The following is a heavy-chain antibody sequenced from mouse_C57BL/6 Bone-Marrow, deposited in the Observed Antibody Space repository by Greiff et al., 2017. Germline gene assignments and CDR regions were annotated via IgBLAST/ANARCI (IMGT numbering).Heavy chain of an antibody. V-gene: IGHV5-2*01. Sequence: EVQVVESGEGLVKPGGSLKLSCESNEYEFPSHDMSWVRKTPEKRLELVAAINSDGGSTYYPDTMERRFIISRDNTKKTLYLQMSSLRSEDTALXYCARHGYDGDYAMDYWGQGTSVTVSS. CDR1: EYEFPSHD. J-gene: IGHJ4*01. CDR3: ARHGYDGDYAMDY. CDR2: INSDGGST. D-gene: IGHD2-2*01.